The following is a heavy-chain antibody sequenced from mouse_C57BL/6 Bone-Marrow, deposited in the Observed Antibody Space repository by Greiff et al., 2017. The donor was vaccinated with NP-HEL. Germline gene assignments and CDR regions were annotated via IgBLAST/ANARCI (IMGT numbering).Heavy chain of an antibody. CDR1: GYTFTDYY. J-gene: IGHJ4*01. D-gene: IGHD2-4*01. Sequence: VQLQQSGPVLVKPGASVKMSCKASGYTFTDYYMNWVKQSHGKSLEWIGVINPYNGGTSYNQKFKGKATLTVDKSSSTAYLELHSLPSDDSAVYYYARSDYPYAMDYWGQGTSVTVSS. CDR3: ARSDYPYAMDY. V-gene: IGHV1-19*01. CDR2: INPYNGGT.